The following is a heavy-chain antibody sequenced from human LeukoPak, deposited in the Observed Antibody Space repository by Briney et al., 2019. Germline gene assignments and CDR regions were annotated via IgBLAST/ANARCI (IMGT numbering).Heavy chain of an antibody. V-gene: IGHV1-69*06. Sequence: GASVKVSCKASGGTFSSYVFNWVRQAPGRGLEWMGGIIPMFGEAYYAQSFQGRVTVSADKSTSTVYMELRSLRSEDTAVYYCATKYYHDTGDYFGPEFDPWGQGTLVTVSS. J-gene: IGHJ5*02. CDR3: ATKYYHDTGDYFGPEFDP. D-gene: IGHD3-22*01. CDR1: GGTFSSYV. CDR2: IIPMFGEA.